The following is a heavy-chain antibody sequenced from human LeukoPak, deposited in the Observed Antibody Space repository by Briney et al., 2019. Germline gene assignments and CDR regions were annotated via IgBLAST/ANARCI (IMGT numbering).Heavy chain of an antibody. CDR2: ISYDGSNK. Sequence: GGSLRLSCAASGFTFSSYAMSWVRQAPGKGLEWVAVISYDGSNKYYADSVKGRFTISRDNAKKTLYLEMNSLRMEDTAIYYCATSRVFDHWGQGTLVTVSS. J-gene: IGHJ4*02. V-gene: IGHV3-30-3*01. CDR3: ATSRVFDH. CDR1: GFTFSSYA.